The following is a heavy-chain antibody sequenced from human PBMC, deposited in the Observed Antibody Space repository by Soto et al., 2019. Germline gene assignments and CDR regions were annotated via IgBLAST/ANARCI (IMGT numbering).Heavy chain of an antibody. CDR1: GFTFSSYW. CDR3: ARTLGATTNY. J-gene: IGHJ4*02. V-gene: IGHV3-74*01. CDR2: INSAGSST. D-gene: IGHD1-26*01. Sequence: EVQLVESGGGLVQPGGSLRLSCAASGFTFSSYWMHWVRQAPGKGPVWVSRINSAGSSTSYADSVKGRFTISRDNAENTRYLQRNSLRAEDTAVYYCARTLGATTNYWGQGTLATVSS.